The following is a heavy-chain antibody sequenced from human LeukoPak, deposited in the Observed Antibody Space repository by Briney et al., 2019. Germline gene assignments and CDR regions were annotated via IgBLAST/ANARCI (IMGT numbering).Heavy chain of an antibody. CDR2: ISAYNGNT. D-gene: IGHD3-10*01. V-gene: IGHV1-18*01. Sequence: ASVKVSCKASGYTFTSYDINWVRQATGQGLEWMGWISAYNGNTNYAQKLQGRVTMTTDTSTSTAYMELRSLRSDDTAVYYCATGEDYYGSGSSFDYWGQGTLVTVSS. CDR1: GYTFTSYD. CDR3: ATGEDYYGSGSSFDY. J-gene: IGHJ4*02.